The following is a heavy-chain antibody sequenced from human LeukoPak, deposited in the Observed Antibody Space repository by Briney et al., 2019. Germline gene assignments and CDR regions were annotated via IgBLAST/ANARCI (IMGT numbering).Heavy chain of an antibody. CDR1: GFTFSSYE. CDR3: TRDRWGGGYISRGMDV. V-gene: IGHV3-49*04. D-gene: IGHD5-12*01. J-gene: IGHJ6*04. CDR2: IRSKDNDGTT. Sequence: GGSLRLSCAASGFTFSSYEMNWVRLAPGKGLEWLGFIRSKDNDGTTDYAASVKGRFIISRDASKSVAYLEMNDLKIEDTAVYYCTRDRWGGGYISRGMDVWGKGTTVTISS.